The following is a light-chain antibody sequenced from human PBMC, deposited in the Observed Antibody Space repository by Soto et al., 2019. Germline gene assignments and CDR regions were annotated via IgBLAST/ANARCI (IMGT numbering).Light chain of an antibody. CDR3: MQTVQTPIT. J-gene: IGKJ5*01. Sequence: DIVMTQSPLSLTVTPGEPACICCRSSQALLRSNGYNYFNWYLQRPGQSPHLLIYGGSNVAPGVPDRFSGSGSGTDFTLRISRVEADDVGVYYCMQTVQTPITFGQGTRLEI. CDR2: GGS. CDR1: QALLRSNGYNY. V-gene: IGKV2-28*01.